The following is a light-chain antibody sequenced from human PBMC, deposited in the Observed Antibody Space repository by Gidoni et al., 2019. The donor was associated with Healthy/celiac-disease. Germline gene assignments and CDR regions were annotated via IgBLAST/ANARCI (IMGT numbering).Light chain of an antibody. Sequence: DIVMTQSPDPLAVSLGERATINCKSSQSVLYRSNNMNYLAWYQQKPGQPPKLLIYWASTRESGFPDRFSGSGSGTDFTLTISSLQAEDVAVYYCQQYYSTPWTFGQGTKVEIK. CDR1: QSVLYRSNNMNY. CDR3: QQYYSTPWT. J-gene: IGKJ1*01. V-gene: IGKV4-1*01. CDR2: WAS.